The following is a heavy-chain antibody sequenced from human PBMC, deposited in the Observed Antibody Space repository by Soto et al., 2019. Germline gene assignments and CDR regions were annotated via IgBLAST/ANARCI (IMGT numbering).Heavy chain of an antibody. CDR1: GFSFGSYA. D-gene: IGHD3-3*01. CDR3: ARWSYLDY. CDR2: ISGSDGKT. J-gene: IGHJ4*02. V-gene: IGHV3-23*01. Sequence: LRLSCAASGFSFGSYALSWVRQAPGKGLEWVSTISGSDGKTFYADSVKGRFSISRDTSQSTLYLQMNSLRADDTAIYYCARWSYLDYWGQGTLVTVSS.